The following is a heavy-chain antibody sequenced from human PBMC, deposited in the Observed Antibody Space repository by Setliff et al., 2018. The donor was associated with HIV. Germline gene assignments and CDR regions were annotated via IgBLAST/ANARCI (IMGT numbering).Heavy chain of an antibody. CDR1: GYSISSGYY. Sequence: SETLSLTCTVPGYSISSGYYWGWIRQPPGKGLEWIGSTLHSGTTYNNPSLKSRVTRSVDTSENQFSPKLRSVTAAEPAVYYCATSSVGWSREEHPRPYGAFDIWGQGSMVTVSS. V-gene: IGHV4-38-2*02. CDR3: ATSSVGWSREEHPRPYGAFDI. D-gene: IGHD3-3*01. J-gene: IGHJ3*02. CDR2: TLHSGTT.